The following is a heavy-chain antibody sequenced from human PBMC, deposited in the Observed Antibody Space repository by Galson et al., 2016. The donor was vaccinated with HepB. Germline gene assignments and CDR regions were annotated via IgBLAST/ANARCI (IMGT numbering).Heavy chain of an antibody. J-gene: IGHJ6*02. Sequence: SLRLSCAASGFTFKSYGMHWVRQAPGKGLQWVAVISYDGSNKYYGDSVKGRFTISRDNSKNTLYLRMSNLRAEDTAIYYCAKDWPTTTCVQGCLDVWGQGTTVTVYS. CDR3: AKDWPTTTCVQGCLDV. D-gene: IGHD3-10*02. CDR2: ISYDGSNK. CDR1: GFTFKSYG. V-gene: IGHV3-30*18.